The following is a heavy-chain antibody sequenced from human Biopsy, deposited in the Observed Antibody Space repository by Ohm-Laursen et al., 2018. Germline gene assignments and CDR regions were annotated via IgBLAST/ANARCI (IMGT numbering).Heavy chain of an antibody. CDR2: IFYRGST. CDR3: ARDYDTSGYYYVS. CDR1: GGSISNNNSY. Sequence: GTLSLTCTVSGGSISNNNSYWGWIRQPPGKGLEWIGSIFYRGSTHYKTSLKSRVNISVDTSKNQFSLKLNSVTAADTAVYYCARDYDTSGYYYVSWGQGTLVTVSS. D-gene: IGHD3-22*01. V-gene: IGHV4-39*01. J-gene: IGHJ5*02.